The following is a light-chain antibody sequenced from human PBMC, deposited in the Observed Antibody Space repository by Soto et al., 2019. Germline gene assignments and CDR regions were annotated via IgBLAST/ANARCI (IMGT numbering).Light chain of an antibody. CDR1: QSVSSSY. CDR3: QQDGSSPQT. CDR2: GAS. V-gene: IGKV3-20*01. Sequence: EIVLTQSPGTLSLSPGERATLSCRASQSVSSSYLAWYQQKPGQAPRLLIYGASSRATGIPDRFSGSGSGTDFALTSSILEPEDFAVYYFQQDGSSPQTFGQGTKVEIK. J-gene: IGKJ1*01.